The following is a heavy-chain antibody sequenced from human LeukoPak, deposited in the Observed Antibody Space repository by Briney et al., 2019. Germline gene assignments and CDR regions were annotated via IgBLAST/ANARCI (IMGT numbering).Heavy chain of an antibody. Sequence: PGGSLRLSCAASGFTFSSYWMSWVRQAPGKGLEWVANIKQDGSEKYYVDSVKGRFTISRDNAKNSLYLQMNSLRAEDTAVYYCARRTYYYGSGEYYYYYYYMDVWGKGTTVTVSS. D-gene: IGHD3-10*01. V-gene: IGHV3-7*01. CDR1: GFTFSSYW. CDR2: IKQDGSEK. J-gene: IGHJ6*03. CDR3: ARRTYYYGSGEYYYYYYYMDV.